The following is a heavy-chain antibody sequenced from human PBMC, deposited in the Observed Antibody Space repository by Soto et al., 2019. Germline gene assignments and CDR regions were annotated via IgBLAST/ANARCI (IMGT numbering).Heavy chain of an antibody. CDR2: IYYSGST. V-gene: IGHV4-59*08. CDR1: CGSISSYY. Sequence: SETLSLTFTVSCGSISSYYWSWIRQPPGKGLEWIGYIYYSGSTNYNPSLKSRVTISVDTSKNQFSLKLGSVTAADTAGYYCARNGRGILLWFGESTPTQTWFDYWGQGTLVTVSS. J-gene: IGHJ5*01. D-gene: IGHD3-10*01. CDR3: ARNGRGILLWFGESTPTQTWFDY.